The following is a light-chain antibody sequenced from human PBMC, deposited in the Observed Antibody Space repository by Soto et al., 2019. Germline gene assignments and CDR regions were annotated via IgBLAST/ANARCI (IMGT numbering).Light chain of an antibody. CDR1: QSVSSN. CDR3: HQYNNWPKT. V-gene: IGKV3-15*01. Sequence: EIMMTQSPATLSLSPGEKATLSCRASQSVSSNLAWYQQKPGQAPRLLIYGASTRATGLPARFSGSGSGTEFTLTISSLQSEDFAVYYCHQYNNWPKTFGQGTKV. CDR2: GAS. J-gene: IGKJ1*01.